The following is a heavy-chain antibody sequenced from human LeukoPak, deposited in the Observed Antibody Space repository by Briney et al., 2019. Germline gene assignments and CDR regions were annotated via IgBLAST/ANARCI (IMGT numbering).Heavy chain of an antibody. Sequence: GGSLRLSCAASGFTLDDYAMHWVRQAPGKGLEWVSLISGDGGSTYYADSVKGRFTISRDNSKNSLYLQMNSLRTEDTALYYCAKALAVAGNLIGYYYYYGMDVWGQGTTVTVSS. CDR1: GFTLDDYA. J-gene: IGHJ6*02. CDR3: AKALAVAGNLIGYYYYYGMDV. CDR2: ISGDGGST. V-gene: IGHV3-43*02. D-gene: IGHD6-19*01.